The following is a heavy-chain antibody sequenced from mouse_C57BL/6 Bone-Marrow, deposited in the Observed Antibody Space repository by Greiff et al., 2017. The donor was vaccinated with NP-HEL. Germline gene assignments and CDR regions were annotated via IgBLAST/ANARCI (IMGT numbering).Heavy chain of an antibody. CDR1: GYSITSGYY. CDR2: ISYDGSN. Sequence: EVQLQQSGPGLVKPSQSLSLTCSVTGYSITSGYYWNWIRQFPGNKLEWMGYISYDGSNNYNPSLKNRISITRDTSKNQLFLKLNSVTTEDTATYYCAREGVHYAMDYWGQGTSVTVSS. CDR3: AREGVHYAMDY. J-gene: IGHJ4*01. V-gene: IGHV3-6*01.